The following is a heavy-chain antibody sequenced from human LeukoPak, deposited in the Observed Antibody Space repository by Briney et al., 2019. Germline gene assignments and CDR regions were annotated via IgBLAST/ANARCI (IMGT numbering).Heavy chain of an antibody. CDR3: ASCSSTSCPSWYYYYYMDV. CDR2: MNPNSGNT. Sequence: ASVKVSCKASGYTFTSYDINWVRQATGQGLEWMGWMNPNSGNTGYAQKFQGRVTMTRNTSISTAYMELSSLRSEDTAVYYCASCSSTSCPSWYYYYYMDVWGKGTTVTVSS. D-gene: IGHD2-2*01. V-gene: IGHV1-8*01. J-gene: IGHJ6*03. CDR1: GYTFTSYD.